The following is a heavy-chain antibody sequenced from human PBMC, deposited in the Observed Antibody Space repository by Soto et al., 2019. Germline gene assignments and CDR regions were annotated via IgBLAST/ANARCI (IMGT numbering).Heavy chain of an antibody. Sequence: SETLSLACAVYGGSVSGYYWGWIRQPPGKGLEWIGEINHSGSTNYNPSLKSRVTISVDTSKNQFSLKLSSVTAADTAVYYCARAENYYYYGMDVWGQGTTVTVS. V-gene: IGHV4-34*01. CDR3: ARAENYYYYGMDV. CDR1: GGSVSGYY. J-gene: IGHJ6*02. CDR2: INHSGST.